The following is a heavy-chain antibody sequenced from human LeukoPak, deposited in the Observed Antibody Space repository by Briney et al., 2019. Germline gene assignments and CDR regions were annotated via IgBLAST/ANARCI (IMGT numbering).Heavy chain of an antibody. V-gene: IGHV1-69*13. D-gene: IGHD5-12*01. Sequence: SVKVSCKASGGTFRNYAISWVRQAPGQGPEWMGGIIPIFGTPNYAQKFQGRVTITADESTSTAYMELSSLRSEDTAVYYCARDPYPGYSGYDFFYNYWGQGTLVTVSS. CDR2: IIPIFGTP. CDR1: GGTFRNYA. CDR3: ARDPYPGYSGYDFFYNY. J-gene: IGHJ4*02.